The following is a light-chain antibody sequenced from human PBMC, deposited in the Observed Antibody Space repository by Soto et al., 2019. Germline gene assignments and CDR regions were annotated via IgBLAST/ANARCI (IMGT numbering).Light chain of an antibody. Sequence: QSALTQPASVSGSPGQSITISCTGTSSDVGGYNYVSWYQQHPGKAPKLMIYDVSNRPSGVSNRFSGSKSGNTASLTISGLLAEDEADYYCSSYTSSSCVVFGGGTKVTVL. CDR3: SSYTSSSCVV. J-gene: IGLJ2*01. V-gene: IGLV2-14*01. CDR1: SSDVGGYNY. CDR2: DVS.